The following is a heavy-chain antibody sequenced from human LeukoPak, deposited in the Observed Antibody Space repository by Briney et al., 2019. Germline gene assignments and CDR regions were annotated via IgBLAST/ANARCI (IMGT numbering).Heavy chain of an antibody. J-gene: IGHJ4*02. V-gene: IGHV3-30*02. Sequence: GGSLRLSCAASGFTLSRYGMHWVRQAPGKGLEWVAFIRYDESDKKYKDSVKGRFTVSKDNSKNTLSLQMHSLRVEDTAVYYCATHYYASGNYYNPIFYWGQGALVTVSS. CDR1: GFTLSRYG. D-gene: IGHD3-10*01. CDR2: IRYDESDK. CDR3: ATHYYASGNYYNPIFY.